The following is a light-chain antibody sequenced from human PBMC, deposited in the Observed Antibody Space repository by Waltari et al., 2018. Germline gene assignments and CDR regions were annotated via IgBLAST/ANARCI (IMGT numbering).Light chain of an antibody. V-gene: IGKV3D-15*01. CDR3: HQYTNWPWT. J-gene: IGKJ1*01. CDR2: GVS. CDR1: QSVDGN. Sequence: EIVMTQSPDIVSGSPGERITLSCRASQSVDGNLSWYQQKPGQAPRLLVHGVSIRASGIPARFSGSASGTEFTLTISGLQSEDCAVYHCHQYTNWPWTYGQGTKVEIK.